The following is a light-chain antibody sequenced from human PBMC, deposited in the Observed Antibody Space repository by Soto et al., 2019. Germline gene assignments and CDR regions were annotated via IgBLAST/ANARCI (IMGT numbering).Light chain of an antibody. Sequence: IQMTQSPSTLSASVGDRVTITCRASQSISSWLAWYQQQPGKAPKLLIYDASSLESGVPSRFSGSGSGTEFTLTISRLQPDDFATYYCQQYNSYSVTFGGGTKVEIK. CDR1: QSISSW. CDR2: DAS. J-gene: IGKJ4*01. CDR3: QQYNSYSVT. V-gene: IGKV1-5*01.